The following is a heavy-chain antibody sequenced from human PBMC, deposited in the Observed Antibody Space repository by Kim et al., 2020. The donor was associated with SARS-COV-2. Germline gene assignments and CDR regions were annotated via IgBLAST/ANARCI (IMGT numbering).Heavy chain of an antibody. CDR3: ARAGDYDRSGYYGFFNH. D-gene: IGHD3-22*01. V-gene: IGHV3-74*01. J-gene: IGHJ1*01. Sequence: GKGRFTISRDNAKNTLYLNMNSLGPEETAVYYCARAGDYDRSGYYGFFNHWGQGALVTVSS.